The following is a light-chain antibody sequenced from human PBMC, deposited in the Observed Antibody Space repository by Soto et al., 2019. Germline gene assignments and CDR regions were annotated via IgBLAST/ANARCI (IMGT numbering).Light chain of an antibody. CDR1: SSDVGGYNY. J-gene: IGLJ1*01. Sequence: QSALTQPASVSGSPGQSITISCTGTSSDVGGYNYVSWYQQHPGKAPKLMIYEVSNRPSGVSNRFSGSRSGNTASLTISGLQPDDEGDYFCVSYTDTDILVFGTGTKLTVL. CDR3: VSYTDTDILV. CDR2: EVS. V-gene: IGLV2-14*01.